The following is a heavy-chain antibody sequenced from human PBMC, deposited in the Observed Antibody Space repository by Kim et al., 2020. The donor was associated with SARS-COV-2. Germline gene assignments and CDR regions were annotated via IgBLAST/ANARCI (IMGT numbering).Heavy chain of an antibody. Sequence: GGSLRLSCAASGFMFKSYGMHWVRQAPGKGLEWVAVISHDGSDKFYGDSVKGRFSISRDNSNNNLFVEMNSLRAEDTAVYYCAKDYYGSGSNGGYYGMDVWGQGTTVTFAS. D-gene: IGHD3-10*01. V-gene: IGHV3-33*03. CDR3: AKDYYGSGSNGGYYGMDV. CDR2: ISHDGSDK. CDR1: GFMFKSYG. J-gene: IGHJ6*01.